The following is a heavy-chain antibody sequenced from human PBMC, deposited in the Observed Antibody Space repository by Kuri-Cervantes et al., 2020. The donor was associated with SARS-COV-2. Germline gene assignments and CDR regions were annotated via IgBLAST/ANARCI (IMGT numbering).Heavy chain of an antibody. Sequence: GESLKISCAASGFTFSSYGMHWVRQAPGKGLEWVSYISSSSSTIYYADSVKGRFTISRDNAKNSLYLQMNSLRAEDTAVYYCARDWAGYCSSTSCYSYYYYGMDVWGQGTTVTVSS. V-gene: IGHV3-48*01. CDR3: ARDWAGYCSSTSCYSYYYYGMDV. J-gene: IGHJ6*02. CDR2: ISSSSSTI. D-gene: IGHD2-2*02. CDR1: GFTFSSYG.